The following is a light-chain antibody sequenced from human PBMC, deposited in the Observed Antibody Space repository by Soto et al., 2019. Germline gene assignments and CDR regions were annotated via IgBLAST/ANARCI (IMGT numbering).Light chain of an antibody. CDR2: GAS. J-gene: IGKJ2*01. CDR3: QQYNNWPPYT. Sequence: EIVMTQSPATLSVSPGERATLSCRASQRISNNLAWYQQKAGQAPGLLIYGASTRATGIPARFSGSGSETEFTLTISSLQSEDFAVYYCQQYNNWPPYTFGQGTKLEIK. V-gene: IGKV3-15*01. CDR1: QRISNN.